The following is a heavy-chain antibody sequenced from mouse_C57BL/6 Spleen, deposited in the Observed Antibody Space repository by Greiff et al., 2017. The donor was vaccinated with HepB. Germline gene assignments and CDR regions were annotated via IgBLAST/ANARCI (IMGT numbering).Heavy chain of an antibody. D-gene: IGHD2-2*01. CDR3: ALDYGYDDLQAMDY. Sequence: QVQLQQPGAELVKPGASVKLSCKASGYTFTSYWMHWVKQRPGQGLEWIGMIHPNSGSTNYNEKFKSKATLTVDKSSSTAYMQLSSLTSEDSAVYYCALDYGYDDLQAMDYWGQGTSVTVSS. CDR1: GYTFTSYW. V-gene: IGHV1-64*01. J-gene: IGHJ4*01. CDR2: IHPNSGST.